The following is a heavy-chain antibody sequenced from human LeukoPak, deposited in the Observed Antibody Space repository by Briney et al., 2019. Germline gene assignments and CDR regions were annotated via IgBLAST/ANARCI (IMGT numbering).Heavy chain of an antibody. Sequence: ASVKVSCKASGGTFSSYAISWVRQAPGQGLEWMGGIIPIFGTANYAQKFQGRVTITADESTSTAYMELSSLRSDDTAVYYCARGYYYGSGSPLDYWGQGTLVTVSS. CDR1: GGTFSSYA. J-gene: IGHJ4*02. CDR2: IIPIFGTA. V-gene: IGHV1-69*13. CDR3: ARGYYYGSGSPLDY. D-gene: IGHD3-10*01.